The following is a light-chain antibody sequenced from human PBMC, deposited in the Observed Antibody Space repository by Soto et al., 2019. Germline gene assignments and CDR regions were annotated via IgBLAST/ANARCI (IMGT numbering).Light chain of an antibody. Sequence: VLTQSPATLSLSPGERATLSCRASQSVSSNLAWYQQKPGQAPRLLIYDASNRATGIPARFSGSGSGTDFTLTISSLEPEDFAVYCCQQRSNWPLGFGQGTRLEI. J-gene: IGKJ5*01. V-gene: IGKV3-11*01. CDR3: QQRSNWPLG. CDR2: DAS. CDR1: QSVSSN.